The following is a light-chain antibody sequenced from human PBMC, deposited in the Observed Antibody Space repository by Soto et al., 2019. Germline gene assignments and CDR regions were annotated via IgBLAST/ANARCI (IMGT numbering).Light chain of an antibody. CDR2: EGS. Sequence: QSALTQPASVSGSPGQSITISCTGTSSDVGSYNLVSWYQQHPGKAPKLMIYEGSKRPSGVSNRFSGSKFGNTASLTISGLQAEDEADYYCCSYAGSSTRRVFGGGTQLTVL. J-gene: IGLJ2*01. CDR1: SSDVGSYNL. V-gene: IGLV2-23*01. CDR3: CSYAGSSTRRV.